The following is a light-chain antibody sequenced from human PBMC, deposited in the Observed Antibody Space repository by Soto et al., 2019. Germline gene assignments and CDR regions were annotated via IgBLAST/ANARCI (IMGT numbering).Light chain of an antibody. CDR2: GAS. CDR1: QSVNSIY. V-gene: IGKV3-20*01. J-gene: IGKJ2*01. CDR3: QQYDSSPYT. Sequence: EIVLTQSPGTLSLSPGERATLSCRASQSVNSIYLAWYQQKPGQAPRLLIYGASSRETGIPDTFSGSGSGTAFTLTISRLEPKDFAVYYCQQYDSSPYTFGQGTKLEIK.